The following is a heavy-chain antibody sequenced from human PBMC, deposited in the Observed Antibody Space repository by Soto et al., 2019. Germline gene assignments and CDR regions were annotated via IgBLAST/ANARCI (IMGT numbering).Heavy chain of an antibody. CDR1: GFTFSSYA. D-gene: IGHD4-17*01. V-gene: IGHV3-23*01. Sequence: EVQLLESGGGLVQPGGSLRLSCAASGFTFSSYAMNWVRQAPGKGLEWVSVISGSGGSTYYADAVKGRFTISRDKSKNSLYLQMNSLRAEDTGVYYCAKRTVGWYFDLWGRGTLVTVSS. J-gene: IGHJ2*01. CDR2: ISGSGGST. CDR3: AKRTVGWYFDL.